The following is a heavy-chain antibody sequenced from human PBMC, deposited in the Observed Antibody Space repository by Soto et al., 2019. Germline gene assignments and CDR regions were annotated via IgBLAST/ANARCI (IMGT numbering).Heavy chain of an antibody. CDR2: ISAYNGNT. CDR3: ARDRNTVNHGDAFDI. Sequence: ASVKGSCTASGYTFTSYGISWVRQAPGQGLEWMGWISAYNGNTNYAQKLQGRVTMTTDTSTSTAYMELSSLRSEDTAVYYCARDRNTVNHGDAFDIWGQGTMVTVSS. CDR1: GYTFTSYG. V-gene: IGHV1-18*01. J-gene: IGHJ3*02. D-gene: IGHD4-17*01.